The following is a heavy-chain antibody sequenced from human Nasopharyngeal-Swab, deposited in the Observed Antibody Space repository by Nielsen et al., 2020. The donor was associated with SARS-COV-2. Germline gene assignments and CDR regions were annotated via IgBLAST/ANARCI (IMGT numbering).Heavy chain of an antibody. D-gene: IGHD5-18*01. CDR2: IWHDGSNK. CDR1: GFTFSNYA. CDR3: ARDLTPMVIIYAFDM. V-gene: IGHV3-33*01. J-gene: IGHJ3*02. Sequence: GESLKISCAASGFTFSNYAMHWVRQAPGKGLEWVAVIWHDGSNKYYADSVKGRFTISRDNSKNTLYLQMNSLRAEDTAVYYCARDLTPMVIIYAFDMWGQGTRVTVSS.